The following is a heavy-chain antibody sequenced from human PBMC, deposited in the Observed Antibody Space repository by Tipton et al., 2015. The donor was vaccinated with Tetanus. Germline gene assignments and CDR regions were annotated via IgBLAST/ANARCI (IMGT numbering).Heavy chain of an antibody. CDR1: GGSFSYSY. D-gene: IGHD3-16*01. Sequence: TLSLTCAFYGGSFSYSYWKLLRPPPGKGLGWIGEISHRGSTNYNPSLKSRVTISVDTSKNQFSLRLNSVTAADTAVYYCARAGETPLWGAFNSWGQGALVTVSS. CDR2: ISHRGST. CDR3: ARAGETPLWGAFNS. V-gene: IGHV4-34*01. J-gene: IGHJ4*02.